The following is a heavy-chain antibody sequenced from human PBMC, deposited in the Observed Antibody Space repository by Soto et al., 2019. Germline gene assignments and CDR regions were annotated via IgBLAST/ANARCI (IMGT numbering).Heavy chain of an antibody. D-gene: IGHD2-2*01. V-gene: IGHV4-39*01. CDR2: IYYSGST. Sequence: QLQLQESGPGLVKPSETLSLTCTVSGGSISSSSYYWGWIRQPPGKGLEWIGSIYYSGSTYYNPSLTSRVTISVDTSKNHFSLKLSSVTAADTAVYYCARRIVVVPAAMGWFDPWGQGTLVTVSS. CDR1: GGSISSSSYY. J-gene: IGHJ5*02. CDR3: ARRIVVVPAAMGWFDP.